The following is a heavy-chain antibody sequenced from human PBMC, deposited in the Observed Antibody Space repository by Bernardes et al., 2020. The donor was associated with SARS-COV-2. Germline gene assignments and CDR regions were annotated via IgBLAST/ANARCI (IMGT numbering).Heavy chain of an antibody. CDR2: IHPYSGDT. Sequence: ASVKVSCKTSGYSFTSYSIHWVRQAPGQRPECMGWIHPYSGDTNYARKFHGRVTMTTDPSVSTAYMELSRLTSDDTAVYFCARVPFRGAERRRSPFDYWGQGALVTVSS. J-gene: IGHJ4*02. CDR3: ARVPFRGAERRRSPFDY. V-gene: IGHV1-2*02. CDR1: GYSFTSYS. D-gene: IGHD3-16*01.